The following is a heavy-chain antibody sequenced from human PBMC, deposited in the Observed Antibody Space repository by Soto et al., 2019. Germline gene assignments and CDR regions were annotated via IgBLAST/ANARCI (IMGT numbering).Heavy chain of an antibody. V-gene: IGHV3-11*01. J-gene: IGHJ4*02. CDR1: GFTVGDYY. Sequence: QMQLVESGGGLVKRGGSLRLSCTVSGFTVGDYYMSWIRQAPGKGLEWLAYISSSGTTADYSDSVKGRFTISRDNSKNSLFLQMNGLRAEDTAKYYCARDRGPPNYGWVLTVWGQGTLVTVSS. CDR2: ISSSGTTA. CDR3: ARDRGPPNYGWVLTV. D-gene: IGHD6-19*01.